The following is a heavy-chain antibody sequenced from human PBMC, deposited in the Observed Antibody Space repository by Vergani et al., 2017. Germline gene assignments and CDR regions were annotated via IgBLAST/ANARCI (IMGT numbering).Heavy chain of an antibody. D-gene: IGHD5-24*01. CDR3: ARAGEMATTPFDY. Sequence: QVQLVQSGAEVKKPGSSVKVSCKASGGTFSSYAISWVRQAPGQGLEWMGIINPSGGSTSYAQKFQGRVTMTRDTSTSTVYMELSSLRSEDTAVYYCARAGEMATTPFDYWGQGTLVTVSS. J-gene: IGHJ4*02. V-gene: IGHV1-46*01. CDR2: INPSGGST. CDR1: GGTFSSYA.